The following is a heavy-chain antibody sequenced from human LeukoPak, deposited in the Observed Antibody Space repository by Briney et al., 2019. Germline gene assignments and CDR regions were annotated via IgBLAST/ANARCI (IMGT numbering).Heavy chain of an antibody. CDR1: GFTFSSYA. CDR2: ISGSGGRT. CDR3: AKDPNYGDYFDY. Sequence: PGGSLRLSCAASGFTFSSYAMSWVRQAPGKGLEWVSAISGSGGRTYYADSVKGRFTISRDNSKNTLYLQMNSLRAEDTAVYYCAKDPNYGDYFDYWGQGTLVTVSS. V-gene: IGHV3-23*01. J-gene: IGHJ4*02. D-gene: IGHD4-17*01.